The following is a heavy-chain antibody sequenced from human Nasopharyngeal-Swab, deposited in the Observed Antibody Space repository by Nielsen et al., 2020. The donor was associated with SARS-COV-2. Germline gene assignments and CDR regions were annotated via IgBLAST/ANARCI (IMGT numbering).Heavy chain of an antibody. CDR3: ARFVESSSWYGYYYGMDV. V-gene: IGHV1-18*01. CDR2: ISPYNANT. CDR1: GYTFNNYG. D-gene: IGHD6-13*01. Sequence: ASVKVSCKASGYTFNNYGISWVRQAPGQGLEWMGWISPYNANTYYAQKLQGRVAVTTDTSTSTSYMELRSLRSDDTAVYYCARFVESSSWYGYYYGMDVWGQGTTVTVSS. J-gene: IGHJ6*02.